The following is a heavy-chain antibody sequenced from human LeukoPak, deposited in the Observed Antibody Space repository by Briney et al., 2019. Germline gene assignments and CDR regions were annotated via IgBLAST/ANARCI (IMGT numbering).Heavy chain of an antibody. CDR2: ISAYNGNT. D-gene: IGHD6-13*01. J-gene: IGHJ4*02. CDR3: ARKAQQLAFDY. CDR1: GYTFTSYG. Sequence: GASVTVSCKASGYTFTSYGISWVRQAPGQGLEWMGWISAYNGNTHYAQRLQGRVTMTTDTSTSTAYMELRSLRSDDTAMYYCARKAQQLAFDYWGQGTLVTVSS. V-gene: IGHV1-18*04.